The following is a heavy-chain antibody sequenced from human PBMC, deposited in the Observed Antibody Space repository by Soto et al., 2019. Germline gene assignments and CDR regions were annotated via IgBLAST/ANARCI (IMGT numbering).Heavy chain of an antibody. CDR1: GFTFSSYW. CDR2: INSDGSST. Sequence: PGESLKISCAASGFTFSSYWMHWVRQAPGKGLVWVSRINSDGSSTSYADSVKGRFTISRDNAKNTLYLQMNSLRAEDTAVYYCARVGTYYDFWSGRRNWSDPWGQGTLVTVSS. V-gene: IGHV3-74*01. CDR3: ARVGTYYDFWSGRRNWSDP. J-gene: IGHJ5*02. D-gene: IGHD3-3*01.